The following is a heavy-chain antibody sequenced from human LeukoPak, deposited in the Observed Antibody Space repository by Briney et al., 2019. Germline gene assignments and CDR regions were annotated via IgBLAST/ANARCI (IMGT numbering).Heavy chain of an antibody. J-gene: IGHJ6*02. V-gene: IGHV3-21*01. Sequence: GGSLRLSCAASGFIFSSSGMNWVRQAPGKGLEWVSSISSTSSYIFYADSVKGRVTIPRDNAKNSLYLQMNSLRAEDTAVYYCARRGFGELSPNGMDVWGQGTTVTVSS. CDR2: ISSTSSYI. CDR3: ARRGFGELSPNGMDV. CDR1: GFIFSSSG. D-gene: IGHD3-10*01.